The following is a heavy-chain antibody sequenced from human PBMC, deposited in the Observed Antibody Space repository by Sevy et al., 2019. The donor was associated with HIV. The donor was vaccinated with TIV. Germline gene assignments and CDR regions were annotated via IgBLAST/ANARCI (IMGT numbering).Heavy chain of an antibody. V-gene: IGHV3-30-3*01. CDR3: ARVGAEGAAGIWGYFDY. D-gene: IGHD6-13*01. Sequence: GGSLRLSCAASGFTFSSYAMHGVRQAPGKGLEWVAVISYDRSNKYYADSVKGRFTISRDNSKNTLYLQMNSLRAEDTAVYYCARVGAEGAAGIWGYFDYWGQGTLVTVSS. CDR2: ISYDRSNK. J-gene: IGHJ4*02. CDR1: GFTFSSYA.